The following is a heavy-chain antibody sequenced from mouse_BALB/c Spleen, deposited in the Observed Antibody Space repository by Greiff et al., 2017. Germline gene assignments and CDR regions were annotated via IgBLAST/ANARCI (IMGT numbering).Heavy chain of an antibody. CDR3: ARRYYGHYFDY. D-gene: IGHD1-2*01. CDR1: GYTFTDYN. J-gene: IGHJ2*01. CDR2: IYPYNGGT. Sequence: EVQLQQSGPELAKPGASVKISCKASGYTFTDYNMHWVKLSHGKSLEWIGYIYPYNGGTGYNQKFKSKATLTVDNSSSTAYMELRSLTSEDSAVYYCARRYYGHYFDYWGQGTTLTVSS. V-gene: IGHV1S29*02.